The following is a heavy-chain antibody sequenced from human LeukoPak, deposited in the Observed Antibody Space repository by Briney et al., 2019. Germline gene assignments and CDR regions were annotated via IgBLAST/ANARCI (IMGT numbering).Heavy chain of an antibody. CDR2: IFNSGSS. J-gene: IGHJ3*02. V-gene: IGHV4-61*01. CDR3: ARGVGGVREGFDI. D-gene: IGHD3-16*01. Sequence: SETLSLTCTVSGASVSSESYHWSWIRQPPGKGLEWIAYIFNSGSSNYNPSLKSRVTISVDTAKNPFSLKLNSVTAADTAQYHCARGVGGVREGFDIWGQGTMVTVSS. CDR1: GASVSSESYH.